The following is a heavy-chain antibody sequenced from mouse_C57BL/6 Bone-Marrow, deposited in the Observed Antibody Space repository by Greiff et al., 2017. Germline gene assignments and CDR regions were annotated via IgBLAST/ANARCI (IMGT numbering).Heavy chain of an antibody. V-gene: IGHV1-42*01. D-gene: IGHD2-3*01. Sequence: VQLQQSGPELVRPGASVKISCKASGYSFTGYYMNWVKQSPEQSLEWIGEINPRTGGTTYNQKFKVKATLTVDKSSSTAYMQLQSLTSEDSAVYYCAKSGDGYYVDYFDYWGQGTTLTVSS. J-gene: IGHJ2*01. CDR1: GYSFTGYY. CDR3: AKSGDGYYVDYFDY. CDR2: INPRTGGT.